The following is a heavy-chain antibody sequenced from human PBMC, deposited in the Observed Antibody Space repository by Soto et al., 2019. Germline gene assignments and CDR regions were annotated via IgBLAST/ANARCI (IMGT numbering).Heavy chain of an antibody. V-gene: IGHV4-59*08. CDR1: GGSISDYF. Sequence: QVQLQESGPGLVKPSETLSLTCTVSGGSISDYFWSWIRQPPGRGLEWIGYMYYSGNTNYNPSLKSRVTISVDTSKNQFSLELNSVTAADTAVYYCARLGSGSSSGYYYYYYMDVWGKGTTVTVSS. CDR3: ARLGSGSSSGYYYYYYMDV. D-gene: IGHD6-6*01. J-gene: IGHJ6*03. CDR2: MYYSGNT.